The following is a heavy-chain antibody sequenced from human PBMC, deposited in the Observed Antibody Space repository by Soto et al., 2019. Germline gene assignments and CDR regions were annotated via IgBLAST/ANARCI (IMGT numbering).Heavy chain of an antibody. V-gene: IGHV1-18*01. Sequence: QVQLVQSGAEVKKPGASVKVSCKASGYTFTSYGISWVRQAPGQGREWMGWISAYNGNTNDAQKLQGRVTMTTDTSTSTAYMELRSLRSDDTAVYYCARLNDYGDYGRPYYFDYWGQGTLVTVSS. D-gene: IGHD4-17*01. CDR3: ARLNDYGDYGRPYYFDY. CDR1: GYTFTSYG. CDR2: ISAYNGNT. J-gene: IGHJ4*02.